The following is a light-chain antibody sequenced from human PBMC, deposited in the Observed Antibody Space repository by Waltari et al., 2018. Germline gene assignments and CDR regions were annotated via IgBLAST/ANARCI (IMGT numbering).Light chain of an antibody. Sequence: QSALTQPRSVSGSPGQSFTISCTGTRSDVGAYDYVSWYQQRPGKAPKLIIYDVTERPSGVPDRLSGSKSDNKASLTISGLQADDEADYYCCSYAGRYTNYVFGSGTKVTVL. CDR1: RSDVGAYDY. CDR3: CSYAGRYTNYV. CDR2: DVT. J-gene: IGLJ1*01. V-gene: IGLV2-11*01.